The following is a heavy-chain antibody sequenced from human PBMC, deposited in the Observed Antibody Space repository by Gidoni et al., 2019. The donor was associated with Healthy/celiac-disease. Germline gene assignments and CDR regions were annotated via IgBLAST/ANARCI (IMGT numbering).Heavy chain of an antibody. V-gene: IGHV3-30-3*01. J-gene: IGHJ4*02. Sequence: QVQLVESGGGVVHPGRSLRLSCAASGFTFSSYAMHWVRQAPGKGLEWVAVISYDGSNKYYADSVKGRFTISRDNSKNTLYLQMNSLRAEDTAVYYWARDSDRRAWYFDYWGQGTLVTVSS. CDR3: ARDSDRRAWYFDY. CDR2: ISYDGSNK. CDR1: GFTFSSYA.